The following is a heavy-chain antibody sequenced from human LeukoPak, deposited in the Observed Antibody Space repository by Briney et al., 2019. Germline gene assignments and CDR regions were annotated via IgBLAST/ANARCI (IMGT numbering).Heavy chain of an antibody. D-gene: IGHD1-26*01. V-gene: IGHV3-43*02. CDR3: ATWAFYHSLDV. Sequence: GGSLRLSCGASGFTFDAYARHWVRQAPGKGLEWVSLINKDGSATYYADSVKGRFTISRDNSKNSLYLQMNSLRSEDTALYYCATWAFYHSLDVWGQGTTVTVSS. CDR2: INKDGSAT. J-gene: IGHJ6*02. CDR1: GFTFDAYA.